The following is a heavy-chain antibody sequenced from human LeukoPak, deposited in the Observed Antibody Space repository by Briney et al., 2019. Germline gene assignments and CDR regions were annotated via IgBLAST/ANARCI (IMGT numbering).Heavy chain of an antibody. CDR3: ARESCSSTSCSNWFDP. Sequence: PSETLSLTCTASGGSISSSSYYWGWIRQPPGKGLEWIGSIYYSGSTYYNPSLKSRVTISVDTSKNQFSLKLSSVTAADTAVYYCARESCSSTSCSNWFDPWGQGTLVTVSS. CDR2: IYYSGST. V-gene: IGHV4-39*02. D-gene: IGHD2-2*01. CDR1: GGSISSSSYY. J-gene: IGHJ5*02.